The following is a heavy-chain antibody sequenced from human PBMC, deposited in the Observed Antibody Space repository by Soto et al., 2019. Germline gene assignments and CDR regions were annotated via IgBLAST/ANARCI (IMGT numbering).Heavy chain of an antibody. CDR2: ISAYNDQT. V-gene: IGHV1-18*01. CDR1: GYTFTSYG. Sequence: QVQLVQSGAEVKKPGASVKVSCRASGYTFTSYGISWVRQAPGQGLEWMGWISAYNDQTTYAQKFQGRLTMTTDTASNSAYSERRSIRYDDTDVYYCAIFTGISNWTFDSLGQGTLVTVSS. J-gene: IGHJ4*02. D-gene: IGHD2-21*01. CDR3: AIFTGISNWTFDS.